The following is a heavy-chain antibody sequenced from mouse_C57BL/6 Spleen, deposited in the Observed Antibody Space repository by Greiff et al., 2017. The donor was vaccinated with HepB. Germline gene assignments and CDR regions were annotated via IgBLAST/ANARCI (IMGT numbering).Heavy chain of an antibody. D-gene: IGHD4-1*01. CDR3: ARSGRTGYAMDY. V-gene: IGHV1-82*01. CDR2: IYPGDGDT. CDR1: GYAFSSSW. Sequence: VQGVESGPELVKPGASVKISCKASGYAFSSSWMNWVKQRPGKGLEWIGRIYPGDGDTNYNGKFKGKATLTADKSSSTAYMQLSSLTSEDSAVYFCARSGRTGYAMDYWGQGTSVTVSS. J-gene: IGHJ4*01.